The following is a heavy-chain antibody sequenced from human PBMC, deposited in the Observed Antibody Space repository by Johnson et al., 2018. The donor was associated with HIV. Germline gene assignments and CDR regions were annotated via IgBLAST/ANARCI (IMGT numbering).Heavy chain of an antibody. CDR2: ISGSGGST. CDR3: ARSSGSYLDDAFDI. V-gene: IGHV3-23*04. J-gene: IGHJ3*02. Sequence: EMQLVESGGGLVQPGGSLRLSCAASGFTFTYYAMSWVRQAPGKGLEWVSGISGSGGSTYYADSVKGRFTISRDNSKNTLYLQMNSLRAEDTAVYYCARSSGSYLDDAFDIWGQGTMVTVSS. CDR1: GFTFTYYA. D-gene: IGHD1-26*01.